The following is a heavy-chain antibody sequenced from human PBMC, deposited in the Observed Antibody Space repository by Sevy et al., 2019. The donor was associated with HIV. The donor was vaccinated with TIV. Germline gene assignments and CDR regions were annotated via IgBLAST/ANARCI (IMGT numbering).Heavy chain of an antibody. CDR2: IKPNTGGT. CDR1: GYTFTGSY. D-gene: IGHD3-16*01. V-gene: IGHV1-2*06. J-gene: IGHJ6*02. CDR3: ARESGQGGGYYYYYFGLDV. Sequence: ASVKVSCKASGYTFTGSYIHWVRQAPGQGLEWMGRIKPNTGGTDYAQRFQGRITLTRDTSISTAYMELSSLRSDDTAVYYCARESGQGGGYYYYYFGLDVWGQGTTFTVSS.